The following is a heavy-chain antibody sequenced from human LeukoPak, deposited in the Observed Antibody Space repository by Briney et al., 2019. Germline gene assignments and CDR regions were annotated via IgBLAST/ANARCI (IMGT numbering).Heavy chain of an antibody. V-gene: IGHV3-53*01. CDR2: IYSGGST. J-gene: IGHJ3*02. CDR1: GFSVSSNY. D-gene: IGHD1-26*01. CDR3: ARGGSYLSSFDI. Sequence: GGSLRLSCAASGFSVSSNYVSWVRQAPGKGLEWVSVIYSGGSTFYADSVKGRFTISRDNSKNTLYLQMDSLRAEDPAVYYCARGGSYLSSFDIGGEGTMVTVPS.